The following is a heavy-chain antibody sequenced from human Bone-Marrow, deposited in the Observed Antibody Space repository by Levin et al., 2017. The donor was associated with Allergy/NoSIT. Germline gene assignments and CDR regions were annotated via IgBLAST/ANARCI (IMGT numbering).Heavy chain of an antibody. CDR2: VYNSGST. CDR1: GDSMTSSDYY. Sequence: LRLSCTVSGDSMTSSDYYWHWIRQPPGKGLEWVGYVYNSGSTIYSPSLKSRLTISVDTSKNQFSLKLDSVTAADTAVYYCARGRPDISSWWNFDYWGQGTLVSVSS. V-gene: IGHV4-30-4*01. J-gene: IGHJ4*02. CDR3: ARGRPDISSWWNFDY. D-gene: IGHD2-15*01.